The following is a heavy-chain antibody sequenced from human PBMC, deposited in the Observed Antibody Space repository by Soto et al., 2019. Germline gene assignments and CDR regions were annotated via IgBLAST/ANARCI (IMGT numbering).Heavy chain of an antibody. V-gene: IGHV1-69*06. CDR2: IIPIFGTA. CDR1: GGTFSSYA. CDR3: ERDGSCHGYRPFDY. J-gene: IGHJ4*02. Sequence: SVKVSCKASGGTFSSYAISWVRQAPGQGLERMGGIIPIFGTANYAQKFQGRVTITAHKSTSTADIELSSLRSEDTAVYYCERDGSCHGYRPFDYWGQGTLVTVSS. D-gene: IGHD1-1*01.